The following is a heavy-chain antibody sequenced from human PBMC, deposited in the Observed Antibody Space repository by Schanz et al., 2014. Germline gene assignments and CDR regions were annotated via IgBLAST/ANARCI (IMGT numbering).Heavy chain of an antibody. V-gene: IGHV4-39*01. D-gene: IGHD6-19*01. CDR2: IYYSGST. CDR3: ARLWGGWRIPDY. J-gene: IGHJ4*02. CDR1: GDSISSTSYY. Sequence: QLQMQESGPGLVKPSETLSLTCSVSGDSISSTSYYWGWIRQPPGKGLEWIGSIYYSGSTYYNASLKGGVTISVDTSKTQSSLKLNSVTAADSAVYYCARLWGGWRIPDYWGQGTLVTVSS.